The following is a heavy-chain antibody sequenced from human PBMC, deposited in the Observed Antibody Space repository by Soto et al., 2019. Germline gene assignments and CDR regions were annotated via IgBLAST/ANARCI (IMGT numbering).Heavy chain of an antibody. J-gene: IGHJ4*02. CDR2: IYPGDSDT. Sequence: GESLKISCQGSGYRFTNYWIGWVRQMPGKGLEWMGIIYPGDSDTRYSPSFQGRVTISADRSINTAYLQWSSLKASDTAMYYCARREIQGPIDYWGQGTLVTVSS. V-gene: IGHV5-51*01. CDR3: ARREIQGPIDY. D-gene: IGHD1-26*01. CDR1: GYRFTNYW.